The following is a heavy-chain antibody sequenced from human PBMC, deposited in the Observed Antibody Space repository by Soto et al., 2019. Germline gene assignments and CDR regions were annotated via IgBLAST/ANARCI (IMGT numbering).Heavy chain of an antibody. CDR3: GRLIRRIISFDY. V-gene: IGHV4-30-4*01. D-gene: IGHD3-10*01. CDR2: IYYSGST. Sequence: PSETLSLTCTVSGDSISSGDYYWSWIRQPPGKGLEWIAYIYYSGSTYYNPSLKSRVTISVDTSKNQFPLKLNSVTAADTAVYYCGRLIRRIISFDYWGQGTLVTVSS. CDR1: GDSISSGDYY. J-gene: IGHJ4*02.